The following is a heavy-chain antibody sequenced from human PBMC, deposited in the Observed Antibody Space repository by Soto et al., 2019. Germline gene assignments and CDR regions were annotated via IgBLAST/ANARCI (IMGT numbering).Heavy chain of an antibody. D-gene: IGHD4-17*01. CDR3: TTDRPYGDYAEGDAFDI. CDR2: IKSKTDGGTT. V-gene: IGHV3-15*07. J-gene: IGHJ3*02. Sequence: GGSLRLSCAASGFTFSNAWMNWVRQAPGKGLEWVGRIKSKTDGGTTDYAAPVKGRFTISRDDSKNTLYLQMNSLKTEDTAVYYCTTDRPYGDYAEGDAFDIWGQGTMVTVSS. CDR1: GFTFSNAW.